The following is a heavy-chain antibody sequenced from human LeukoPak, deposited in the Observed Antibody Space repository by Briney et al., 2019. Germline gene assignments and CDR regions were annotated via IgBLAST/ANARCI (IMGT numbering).Heavy chain of an antibody. Sequence: ASVKVSCKASGGTFSSYAISWVRQAPGQGLEWMGWINPNSGGTNYAQKFQGRVTMTRDTSISTAYMELSRLRSDDTAVYYCARVPPYCSSTSCYLDYWGQGTLVTVSS. V-gene: IGHV1-2*02. CDR1: GGTFSSYA. CDR3: ARVPPYCSSTSCYLDY. CDR2: INPNSGGT. D-gene: IGHD2-2*01. J-gene: IGHJ4*02.